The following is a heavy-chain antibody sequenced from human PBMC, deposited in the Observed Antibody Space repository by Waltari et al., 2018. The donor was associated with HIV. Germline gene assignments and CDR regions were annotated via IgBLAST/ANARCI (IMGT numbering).Heavy chain of an antibody. CDR1: GFTFSSSA. CDR2: IGGSGGST. CDR3: AGFLEWSTPLDYFDY. D-gene: IGHD3-3*01. V-gene: IGHV3-23*01. Sequence: EVQLLESGGGLVQPGGSLRLSCAASGFTFSSSAMSWVRQAPGKGMEWVSAIGGSGGSTPYADSVKGRFTISRDNSKSTLYLQMNSLRAEDTAVYYCAGFLEWSTPLDYFDYWGQGTLVTVSS. J-gene: IGHJ4*02.